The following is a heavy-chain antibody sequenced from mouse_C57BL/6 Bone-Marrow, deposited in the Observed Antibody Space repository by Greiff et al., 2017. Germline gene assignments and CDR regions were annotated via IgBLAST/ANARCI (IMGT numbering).Heavy chain of an antibody. V-gene: IGHV1-54*01. CDR1: GYAFTNYL. Sequence: QVQLKESGAELVRPGTSVKVSCKASGYAFTNYLIEWVKQRPGQGLEWIGVINPGSGGTNYNEKFKGKETLTADKSSSTAYMQLSSLTSEDSAVYFCARRYDYDVGFAYWGQGTLVTVSA. J-gene: IGHJ3*01. CDR2: INPGSGGT. CDR3: ARRYDYDVGFAY. D-gene: IGHD2-4*01.